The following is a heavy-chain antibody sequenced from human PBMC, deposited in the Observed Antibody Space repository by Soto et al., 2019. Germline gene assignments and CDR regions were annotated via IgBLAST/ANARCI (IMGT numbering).Heavy chain of an antibody. CDR1: GGSIISASYS. Sequence: SETLSLTCAVSGGSIISASYSWNWIRQSPGRGLEWIGHIYSSGSTYYNPSLKSRVSISVDTSNNQFSLKLTSVTAADTAVYFCAREDAARIERWFDAWGQGIPVTVSS. CDR2: IYSSGST. V-gene: IGHV4-31*11. J-gene: IGHJ5*02. CDR3: AREDAARIERWFDA. D-gene: IGHD6-6*01.